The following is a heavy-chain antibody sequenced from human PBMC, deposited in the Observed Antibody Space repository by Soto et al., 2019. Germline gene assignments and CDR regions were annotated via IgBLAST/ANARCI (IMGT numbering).Heavy chain of an antibody. CDR2: ISGSGGST. J-gene: IGHJ4*02. Sequence: PGGSLRLSCAASGFTFSSYAMSWVRQAPGKGLEWVSAISGSGGSTYYADSVKGRFTISRDNSKNTLYLQMNSLRAEDTAVYYCAKDLRGSGSSRYFDYWGQGTLVTVSS. V-gene: IGHV3-23*01. CDR3: AKDLRGSGSSRYFDY. CDR1: GFTFSSYA. D-gene: IGHD1-26*01.